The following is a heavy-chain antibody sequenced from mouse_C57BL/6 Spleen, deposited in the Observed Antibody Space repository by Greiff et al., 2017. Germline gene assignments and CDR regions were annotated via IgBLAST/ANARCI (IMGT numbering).Heavy chain of an antibody. Sequence: VQLQQSGPELVKPGASVKISCKASGYSFTGYYMNWVKQSPEKSLEWIGELNPSTGGTTYNQKFKAKATLTVDKSYSTAYMHLKSLTSEDSAVYYCFTTVEPGYAMGYWGQGTSVTVSS. CDR2: LNPSTGGT. CDR3: FTTVEPGYAMGY. D-gene: IGHD1-1*01. CDR1: GYSFTGYY. V-gene: IGHV1-42*01. J-gene: IGHJ4*01.